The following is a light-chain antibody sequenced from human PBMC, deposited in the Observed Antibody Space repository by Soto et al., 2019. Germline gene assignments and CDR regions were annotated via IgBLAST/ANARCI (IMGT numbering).Light chain of an antibody. J-gene: IGLJ2*01. CDR3: SSYTSSSTLV. CDR2: EVS. Sequence: QSVLAQPASVSGSPGQSITISCTGTSSDVGNYKYVSWYQQHPGKAPKLMMYEVSNRPSGVSNRFSGSKSGNTASLTISGLQAEDETDYYCSSYTSSSTLVFGGGTKVTVL. CDR1: SSDVGNYKY. V-gene: IGLV2-14*01.